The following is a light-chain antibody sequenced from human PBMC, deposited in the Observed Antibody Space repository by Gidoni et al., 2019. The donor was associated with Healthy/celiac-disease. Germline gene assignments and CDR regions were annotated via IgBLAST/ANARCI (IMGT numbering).Light chain of an antibody. V-gene: IGKV1-39*01. CDR3: QQSYSTPYT. Sequence: DMQMTQSPASLSASVGDRVTITCRASQSISSYLNWSQQKPGKAPKLLLYAASSLQSGVPSTFSGSGSGTDFTLTIISLQPQDFATYYCQQSYSTPYTFGQGTKLEIK. CDR2: AAS. J-gene: IGKJ2*01. CDR1: QSISSY.